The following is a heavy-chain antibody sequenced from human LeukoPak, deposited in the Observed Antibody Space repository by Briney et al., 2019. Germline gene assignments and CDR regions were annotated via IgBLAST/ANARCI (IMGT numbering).Heavy chain of an antibody. J-gene: IGHJ4*02. CDR3: AKGHSAHGTGFDG. CDR2: ISGSGDST. D-gene: IGHD1-1*01. Sequence: GGSLRLSCAASGLTFTNFGMSWVRQAPGKGLECVSGISGSGDSTYYADSVKGRFTISRDNFKNTLYLQMNSLRVEDAAVYYCAKGHSAHGTGFDGWGQGTLVIASS. V-gene: IGHV3-23*01. CDR1: GLTFTNFG.